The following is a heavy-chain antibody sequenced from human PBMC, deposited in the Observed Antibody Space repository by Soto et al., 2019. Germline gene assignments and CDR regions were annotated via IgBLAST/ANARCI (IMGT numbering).Heavy chain of an antibody. V-gene: IGHV3-23*01. CDR3: AKGESNYGPDY. Sequence: GGSLRLSCAASGFTFSSYVMSWVRQAPGKGLEWVSSISGSGGSSYDADSVKGRFTISRDNSKNTLYLQMNSLRAEDTAVYYCAKGESNYGPDYWGQGTLVTVS. CDR2: ISGSGGSS. J-gene: IGHJ4*02. CDR1: GFTFSSYV. D-gene: IGHD3-10*01.